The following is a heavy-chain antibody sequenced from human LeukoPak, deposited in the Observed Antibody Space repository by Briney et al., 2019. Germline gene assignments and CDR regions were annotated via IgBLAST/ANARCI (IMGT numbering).Heavy chain of an antibody. D-gene: IGHD1-26*01. CDR3: ARHGGSYYDCWFDP. J-gene: IGHJ5*02. CDR1: GGSISSYY. CDR2: IYYSGST. Sequence: SETLSLTCTVSGGSISSYYWSWIRQPPGKGLEWIGYIYYSGSTNYNPSLKSRVTISVDTSKNQFSLKLSSVTAADTAVYYCARHGGSYYDCWFDPWGQGTLVTVSS. V-gene: IGHV4-59*08.